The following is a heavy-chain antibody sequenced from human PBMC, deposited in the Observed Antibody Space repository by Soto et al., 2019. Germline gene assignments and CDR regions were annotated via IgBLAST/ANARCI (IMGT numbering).Heavy chain of an antibody. D-gene: IGHD3-22*01. V-gene: IGHV1-3*01. J-gene: IGHJ4*02. CDR3: ARSYYDSSGYYALGY. CDR2: INAGNGNT. CDR1: GYTFTSYA. Sequence: ASVKVSCKASGYTFTSYAMHWVRQAPGQRLEWMGWINAGNGNTKYSQKFQGRVTITRDTSASTAYMELSSLRSEDTAVYYCARSYYDSSGYYALGYWGQGTLVIVSS.